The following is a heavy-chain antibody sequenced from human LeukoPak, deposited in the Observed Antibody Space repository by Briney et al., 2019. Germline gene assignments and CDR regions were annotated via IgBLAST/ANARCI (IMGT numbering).Heavy chain of an antibody. J-gene: IGHJ4*02. CDR2: IPYDGSNK. V-gene: IGHV3-30*18. D-gene: IGHD6-19*01. CDR3: AKQYSSGWYDY. Sequence: GGSLRLSCAASGFAFSSYGMHWVRQAPGKGLEWVAAIPYDGSNKYYADSVKGRFTISRDNSKNTLYLQMNSPRAEDTAVYYCAKQYSSGWYDYWGQGTLVTVSS. CDR1: GFAFSSYG.